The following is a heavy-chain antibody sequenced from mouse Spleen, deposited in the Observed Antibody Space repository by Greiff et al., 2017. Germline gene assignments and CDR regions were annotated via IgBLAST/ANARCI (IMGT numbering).Heavy chain of an antibody. V-gene: IGHV1-9*01. J-gene: IGHJ1*01. CDR1: GYTFTGYW. CDR3: ASRRYYGSSRYWYFDV. CDR2: ILPGSGST. Sequence: QVQLQQSGAELMKPGASVKLSCKATGYTFTGYWIEWVKQRPGHGLEWIGEILPGSGSTNYNEKFKGKATFTADTSSNTAYMQLSSLTTEDSAIYYCASRRYYGSSRYWYFDVWGAGTTVTVSS. D-gene: IGHD1-1*01.